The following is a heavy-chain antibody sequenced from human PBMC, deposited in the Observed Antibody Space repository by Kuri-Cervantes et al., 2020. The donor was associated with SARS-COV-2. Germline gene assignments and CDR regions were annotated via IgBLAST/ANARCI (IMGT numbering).Heavy chain of an antibody. CDR2: ISYDGSNK. CDR3: ARLHGWGFYYYMDV. CDR1: GFTFSSHA. Sequence: GESLKISCAASGFTFSSHAMSWVRQAPGKGLEWVAVISYDGSNKYYADSVKGRFTISRDNSKNTLYLQMNSLRAEDTAVYYCARLHGWGFYYYMDVWGKGTTVTVSS. V-gene: IGHV3-30-3*01. J-gene: IGHJ6*03. D-gene: IGHD1-26*01.